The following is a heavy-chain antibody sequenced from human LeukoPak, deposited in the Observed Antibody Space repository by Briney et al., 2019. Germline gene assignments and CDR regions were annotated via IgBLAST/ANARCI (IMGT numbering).Heavy chain of an antibody. CDR3: ARESIFLEYYFDY. CDR1: GFTFSSCA. CDR2: ISYDGSNK. D-gene: IGHD3-9*01. J-gene: IGHJ4*02. V-gene: IGHV3-30-3*01. Sequence: PGRSLRLSCAASGFTFSSCAMHWVRQAPGKGLEWVAVISYDGSNKYYADSVKGRFTISRDNSKNTLYLQMNSLRAEDTAVYYCARESIFLEYYFDYWGQGTLVTVSS.